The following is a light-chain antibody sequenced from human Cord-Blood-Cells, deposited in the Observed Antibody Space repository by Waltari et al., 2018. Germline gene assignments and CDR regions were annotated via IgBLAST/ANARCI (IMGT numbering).Light chain of an antibody. CDR2: DVS. J-gene: IGLJ2*01. CDR3: SSYTSSSTLV. Sequence: QSALTQLPPGLGPLGRRSTFPSLETARTVGVCTMSPWYQQHPGKAPKLMIYDVSNRPSGVSNRFSGSKSGNTASLTISGLQAEDEADYYCSSYTSSSTLVFGGGTKLTVL. V-gene: IGLV2-14*01. CDR1: ARTVGVCT.